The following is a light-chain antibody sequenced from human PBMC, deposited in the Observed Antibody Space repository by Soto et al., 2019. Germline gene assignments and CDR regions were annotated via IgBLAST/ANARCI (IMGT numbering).Light chain of an antibody. CDR1: SSNIGAGYD. J-gene: IGLJ2*01. Sequence: QSVLTQPTSVSGAPGQRVTISCTGSSSNIGAGYDVHWYQQLPGTAPKLLIYGNSNRPSGVPDRFSGSKSGTSASLAITGLQAEDEADYYCQSYDSSLSAVVFGGGTKLT. CDR3: QSYDSSLSAVV. CDR2: GNS. V-gene: IGLV1-40*01.